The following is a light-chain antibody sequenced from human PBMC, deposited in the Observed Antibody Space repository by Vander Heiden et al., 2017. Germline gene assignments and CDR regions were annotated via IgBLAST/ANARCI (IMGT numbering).Light chain of an antibody. CDR1: QSVTNNF. J-gene: IGKJ2*01. CDR2: GAS. V-gene: IGKV3-20*01. Sequence: ELALTQSPGTLSLSPGERATLSCRASQSVTNNFLAWYQQKPGQAPRLLIYGASNRATGIPDRFSGSGSGTDFTLTISRLEPEDFAVYYCQQYGSSPYTFDQGTKLEIK. CDR3: QQYGSSPYT.